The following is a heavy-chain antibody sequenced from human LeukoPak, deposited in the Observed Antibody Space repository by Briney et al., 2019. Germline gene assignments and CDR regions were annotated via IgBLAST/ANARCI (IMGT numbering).Heavy chain of an antibody. J-gene: IGHJ4*02. V-gene: IGHV3-30-3*01. D-gene: IGHD2-2*01. Sequence: PGRSLRLSCAASGFTFSNYAMHCVRQAPGKGLEWVAVISYDGSFTYYADSVKGRFTISRDNSKSTLSLQMNTLRPEDTAVYYCARDLSSAPAAIAYYYDYWGQGTLTTVSS. CDR3: ARDLSSAPAAIAYYYDY. CDR1: GFTFSNYA. CDR2: ISYDGSFT.